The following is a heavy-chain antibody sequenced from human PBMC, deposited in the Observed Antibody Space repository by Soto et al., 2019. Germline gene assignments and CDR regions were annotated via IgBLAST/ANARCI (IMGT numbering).Heavy chain of an antibody. Sequence: ASVKVSCKASGYTFTSYGISWVRQAPGQGLEWMGWISAYNGNTNYAQKLQGRVTMTTDTSTSTAYMELRSLRSDDTAVYYCARASRKYSGCGDAFDIWGQGTMVTVSS. CDR3: ARASRKYSGCGDAFDI. J-gene: IGHJ3*02. D-gene: IGHD5-12*01. V-gene: IGHV1-18*01. CDR1: GYTFTSYG. CDR2: ISAYNGNT.